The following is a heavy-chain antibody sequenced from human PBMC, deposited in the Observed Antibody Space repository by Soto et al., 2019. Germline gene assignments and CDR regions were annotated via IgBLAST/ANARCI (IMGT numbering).Heavy chain of an antibody. Sequence: VGSLRLSCAASGFTFSDYYMSWIRQAPGKGLEWVSYISSSSSYTNYADSVKGRFTISRDNAKNSLYLQMNSLRAEDTAVYYCASLTHHYDSSGYLDYWGQGTLVTVSS. CDR2: ISSSSSYT. J-gene: IGHJ4*02. D-gene: IGHD3-22*01. CDR3: ASLTHHYDSSGYLDY. V-gene: IGHV3-11*06. CDR1: GFTFSDYY.